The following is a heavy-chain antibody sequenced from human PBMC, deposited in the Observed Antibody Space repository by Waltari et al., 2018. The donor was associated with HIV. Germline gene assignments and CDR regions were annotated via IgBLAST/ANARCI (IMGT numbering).Heavy chain of an antibody. CDR3: ARDKAAMVTLIFAY. D-gene: IGHD5-18*01. CDR1: GYTFTSYA. J-gene: IGHJ4*02. V-gene: IGHV1-3*01. Sequence: QVQLVQSGAEVKKPGASVKVSCKASGYTFTSYAMHWVRQAPGQRLEWMGWINAGNGNTKYSQKFQGRVTITRDTSASTAYMELSSLRSEDTAVYYCARDKAAMVTLIFAYWGQGTLVTVSS. CDR2: INAGNGNT.